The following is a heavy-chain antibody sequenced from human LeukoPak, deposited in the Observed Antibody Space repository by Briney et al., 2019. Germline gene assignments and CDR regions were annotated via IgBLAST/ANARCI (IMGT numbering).Heavy chain of an antibody. J-gene: IGHJ6*02. D-gene: IGHD3-9*01. CDR3: ARADILTGYWASGYYGMDV. CDR1: GGSISSYY. CDR2: IYYSGST. Sequence: SETLSLTCTVSGGSISSYYWSWIRQPPGKGLEWIGYIYYSGSTNYNPSLKSRVTISVDTSKNQFFLKPSSVTAADTAVYYCARADILTGYWASGYYGMDVWGQGTTDTVSS. V-gene: IGHV4-59*01.